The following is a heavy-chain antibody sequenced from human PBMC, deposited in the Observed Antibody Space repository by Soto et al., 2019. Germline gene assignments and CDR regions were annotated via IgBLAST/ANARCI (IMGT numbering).Heavy chain of an antibody. Sequence: QVQLVQSGAEVKKPGSSVKVSCKASGGTFSSYAISWVRQAPGQGLEWMGGIIPIFGTANYAQKFQGRVTITADESTSKAYMELSSLRSEDTAVYYCARAYCSSTSCYTFGWTYYGMDVWGQGTTVTVSS. CDR2: IIPIFGTA. CDR1: GGTFSSYA. D-gene: IGHD2-2*02. J-gene: IGHJ6*02. V-gene: IGHV1-69*01. CDR3: ARAYCSSTSCYTFGWTYYGMDV.